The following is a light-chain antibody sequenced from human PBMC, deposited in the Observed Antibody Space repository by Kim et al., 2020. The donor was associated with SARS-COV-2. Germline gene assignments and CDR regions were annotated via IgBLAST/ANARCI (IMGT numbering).Light chain of an antibody. CDR2: LVS. Sequence: DIVMTQSPVSLPVTPGEPASISCKSSQSLLYTNGDSFLSWYLQKPGQSPQLLIYLVSNRASGVPDRFSGSGSDSDFTLKISRVEAEDVGVYFCMQTLQTPTFGQGTKLEI. J-gene: IGKJ2*01. CDR3: MQTLQTPT. CDR1: QSLLYTNGDSF. V-gene: IGKV2-28*01.